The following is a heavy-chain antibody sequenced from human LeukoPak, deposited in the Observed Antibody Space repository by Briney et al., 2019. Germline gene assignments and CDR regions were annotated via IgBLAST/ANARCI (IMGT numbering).Heavy chain of an antibody. D-gene: IGHD1-26*01. CDR3: ARERWELPLDY. V-gene: IGHV3-30-3*01. CDR1: GFTFSSYA. CDR2: ISYDGSNR. Sequence: GGSLRLSCAASGFTFSSYAMHWVRQAPGKGLEWVAVISYDGSNRYYADSVKGRFTISRDNSKNTLYLQMNSLRSEDTAVYYCARERWELPLDYWGQGTLVTVSS. J-gene: IGHJ4*02.